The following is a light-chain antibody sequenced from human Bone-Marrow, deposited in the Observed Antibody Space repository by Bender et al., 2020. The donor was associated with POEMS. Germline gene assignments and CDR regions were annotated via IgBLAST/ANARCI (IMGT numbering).Light chain of an antibody. V-gene: IGLV2-11*01. Sequence: QSALTQPRSVSGSPGQSVTISCSGSSSDVGGYNYVSWYQQHPGRAPKLVVYDVTKRPSGVPDRFSGSKSGDTASLTISGLQAEDAADYYCSSYTRTTTRVFGGGTKLTVL. CDR2: DVT. CDR3: SSYTRTTTRV. J-gene: IGLJ3*02. CDR1: SSDVGGYNY.